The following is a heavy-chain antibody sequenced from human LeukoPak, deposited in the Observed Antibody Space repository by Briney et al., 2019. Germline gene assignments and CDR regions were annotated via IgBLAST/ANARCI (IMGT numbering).Heavy chain of an antibody. V-gene: IGHV3-21*01. CDR3: ASDEGNYFDY. J-gene: IGHJ4*02. CDR2: ISRNSTYI. Sequence: PGGSLRLSCAASGFTFSSYIMNWARQAPGKGLEWVASISRNSTYIHYADSVKGRFTISRDNARNSLFLQMNSLRAEDTAIYYCASDEGNYFDYWGQGALVTVSS. CDR1: GFTFSSYI.